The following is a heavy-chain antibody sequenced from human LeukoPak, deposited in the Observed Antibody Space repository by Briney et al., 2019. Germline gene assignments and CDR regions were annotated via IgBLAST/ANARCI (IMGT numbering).Heavy chain of an antibody. J-gene: IGHJ4*02. V-gene: IGHV3-74*01. CDR3: ARPRYQLLSVIDY. Sequence: GGSLRLSCAASGFTFSSYWMHWVRQAPGKGLVWVSRINSDGSSTSYADSVKGRFTISRDNAKNTLYLQMNSLRAEDTAVHYCARPRYQLLSVIDYWGQGTLVTVSS. CDR2: INSDGSST. D-gene: IGHD2-2*01. CDR1: GFTFSSYW.